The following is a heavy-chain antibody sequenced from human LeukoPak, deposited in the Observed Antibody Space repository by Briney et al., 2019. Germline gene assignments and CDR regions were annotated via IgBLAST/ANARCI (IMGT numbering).Heavy chain of an antibody. Sequence: GGSLRLSCAASGFTFSSYGMHWVRQAPGKGREWVAVISYDGSNKYYADSVKGRFTISRDNSKNTLYLQMNSLRAEDTAVYYCAKDETPWGEGYFDYWGQGTLVTVSS. D-gene: IGHD3-10*01. CDR1: GFTFSSYG. CDR3: AKDETPWGEGYFDY. V-gene: IGHV3-30*18. J-gene: IGHJ4*02. CDR2: ISYDGSNK.